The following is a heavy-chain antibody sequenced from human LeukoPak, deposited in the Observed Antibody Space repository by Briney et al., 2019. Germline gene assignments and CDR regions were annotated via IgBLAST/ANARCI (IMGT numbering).Heavy chain of an antibody. V-gene: IGHV4-38-2*01. CDR1: GYSISSGYY. Sequence: SETLSLTCAVSGYSISSGYYWGWIRQPPGKGLEWIGSIYHSGSTYYNPSLKSRVTISVDTSKNQFSLKLNSVTAADTAVYYCARRICSSTSCYTGQFDYWGQGTLVTVSS. D-gene: IGHD2-2*02. CDR2: IYHSGST. J-gene: IGHJ4*02. CDR3: ARRICSSTSCYTGQFDY.